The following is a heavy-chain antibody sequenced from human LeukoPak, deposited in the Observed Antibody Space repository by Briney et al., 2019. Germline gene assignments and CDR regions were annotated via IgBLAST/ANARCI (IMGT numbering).Heavy chain of an antibody. V-gene: IGHV3-53*01. D-gene: IGHD4-23*01. Sequence: GGSLRLSCAASGFTVSSNYMNWVRQAPGKGLEWVSVIYSGGSTYYADSVKGRFTISRDNSKNTLFLQMNSLRAEDTAEYYCARGDDYGGTWYYFDYWGQGTLVTVSS. CDR1: GFTVSSNY. CDR3: ARGDDYGGTWYYFDY. J-gene: IGHJ4*02. CDR2: IYSGGST.